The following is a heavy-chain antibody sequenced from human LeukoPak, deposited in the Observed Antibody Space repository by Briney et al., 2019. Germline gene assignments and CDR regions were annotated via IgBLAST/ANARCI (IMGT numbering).Heavy chain of an antibody. V-gene: IGHV3-48*03. CDR1: GFTFSSYE. CDR2: ISSSGSTI. J-gene: IGHJ6*03. D-gene: IGHD3-10*01. CDR3: ARDGPDYYGSGISLPYYMDV. Sequence: GGSLRLSCAASGFTFSSYEMNWVRQAPGKGLEWVSYISSSGSTIYYADSVKGRFTISRDNAKNSLYLQMNSLRAEDTAVYYCARDGPDYYGSGISLPYYMDVWGKGTTVTISS.